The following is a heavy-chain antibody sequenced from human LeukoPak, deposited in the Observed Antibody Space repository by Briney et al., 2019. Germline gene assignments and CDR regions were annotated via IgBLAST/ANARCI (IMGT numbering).Heavy chain of an antibody. D-gene: IGHD2-15*01. V-gene: IGHV3-23*01. CDR2: ISAGGGST. Sequence: GGSLRLSCAASGFTFSSYAMSWVRQAPGKGLEWVSGISAGGGSTYYADSVKGRFTISRDSSKNILYLQMDSLRAEDTAVYYCATIRGQYCSGGSCYGPDYWGQGTLVTVSS. J-gene: IGHJ4*02. CDR3: ATIRGQYCSGGSCYGPDY. CDR1: GFTFSSYA.